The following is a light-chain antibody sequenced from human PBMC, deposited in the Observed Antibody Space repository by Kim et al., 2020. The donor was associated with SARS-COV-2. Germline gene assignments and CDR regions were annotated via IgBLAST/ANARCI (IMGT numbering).Light chain of an antibody. J-gene: IGKJ5*01. CDR3: QQYNTWLIT. CDR1: QSVSTN. Sequence: VSPEERAPLSCRASQSVSTNLAWYQQQPGQAPRLLIYGASTRATSIPARLSGSASGTEFTLTIRSLQAEVFAVYYSQQYNTWLITFGQGTRLEIK. CDR2: GAS. V-gene: IGKV3D-15*01.